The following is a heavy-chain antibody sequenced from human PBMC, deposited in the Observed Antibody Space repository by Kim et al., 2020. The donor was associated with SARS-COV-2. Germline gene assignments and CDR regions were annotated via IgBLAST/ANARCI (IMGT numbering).Heavy chain of an antibody. V-gene: IGHV1-8*01. J-gene: IGHJ4*02. Sequence: GYAQKFQDRVIMTRDTSISTAYMELSNLRSEDTAVYYWARNLYGTGTFESWGQGTLVTVSS. CDR3: ARNLYGTGTFES. D-gene: IGHD3-10*01.